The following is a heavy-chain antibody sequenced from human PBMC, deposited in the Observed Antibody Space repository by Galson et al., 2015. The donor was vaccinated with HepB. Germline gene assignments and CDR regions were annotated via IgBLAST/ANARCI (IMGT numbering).Heavy chain of an antibody. V-gene: IGHV3-30*01. J-gene: IGHJ6*02. CDR2: TSYDERNK. CDR3: ARDREMSTRWPDYYLHSGMDV. D-gene: IGHD5-24*01. CDR1: GFTFSTYT. Sequence: SLRLSCAASGFTFSTYTMHWVRQAPGKGLEWVSLTSYDERNKNYADSVKGRFTISRDNSKNTLYLQMNSQRPEDTAVYYCARDREMSTRWPDYYLHSGMDVWGQGTTVTVSS.